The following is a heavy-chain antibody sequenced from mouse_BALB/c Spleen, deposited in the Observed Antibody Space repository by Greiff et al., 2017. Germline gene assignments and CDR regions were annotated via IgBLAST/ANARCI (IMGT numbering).Heavy chain of an antibody. J-gene: IGHJ4*01. CDR3: TTMITTADYYAMDY. D-gene: IGHD2-4*01. CDR1: GYTFTSYW. V-gene: IGHV1-5*01. Sequence: EVMLVESGTVLARPGASVKMSCKASGYTFTSYWMHWVKQRPGQGLEWIGAIYPGNSDTSYNQKFKGKAKLTAVTSTSTAYMELSSLTNEDSAVYYCTTMITTADYYAMDYWGQGTSVTVSS. CDR2: IYPGNSDT.